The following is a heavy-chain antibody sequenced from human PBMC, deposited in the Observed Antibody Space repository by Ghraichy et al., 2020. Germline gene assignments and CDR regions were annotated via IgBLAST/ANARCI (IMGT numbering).Heavy chain of an antibody. CDR3: ARSLRYFDWLTPPEGIITFDY. CDR2: IYYSGST. D-gene: IGHD3-9*01. V-gene: IGHV4-39*01. CDR1: GGSISSSSYY. J-gene: IGHJ4*02. Sequence: SETLSLTCTVSGGSISSSSYYWGWIRQPPGKGLEWIGSIYYSGSTYYNPSLKSRVTISVDTSKNQFSLKLSSVTAADTAVYYCARSLRYFDWLTPPEGIITFDYWGQGTLVTVSS.